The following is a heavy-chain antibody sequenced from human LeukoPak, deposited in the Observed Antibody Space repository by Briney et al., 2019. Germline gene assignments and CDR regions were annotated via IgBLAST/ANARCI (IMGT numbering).Heavy chain of an antibody. CDR2: INHSGST. D-gene: IGHD1-26*01. CDR3: ARSGPYSGSYSGASGDY. V-gene: IGHV4-34*01. J-gene: IGHJ4*02. CDR1: GGSFSGYY. Sequence: PSETLSLTCAVYGGSFSGYYWSWIRQPPGKGLEWIGEINHSGSTNYNPSLKSRATISVDTSKNQFSLKLSSVTAADTAVYYCARSGPYSGSYSGASGDYWGQGTLVTVSS.